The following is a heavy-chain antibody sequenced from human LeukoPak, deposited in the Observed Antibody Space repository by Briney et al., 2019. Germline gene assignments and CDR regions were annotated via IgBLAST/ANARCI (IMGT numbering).Heavy chain of an antibody. Sequence: PSETLSLTCTVSGGSISNYYWSWILQPPGKGLECMGYIYYSGTTNYNPSLKSRVTISVDTSKNQFSLWLSSVTAADTAVYYCARHGGYSSPYLHWGQGTLVTVSS. CDR1: GGSISNYY. CDR3: ARHGGYSSPYLH. J-gene: IGHJ1*01. D-gene: IGHD6-13*01. CDR2: IYYSGTT. V-gene: IGHV4-59*08.